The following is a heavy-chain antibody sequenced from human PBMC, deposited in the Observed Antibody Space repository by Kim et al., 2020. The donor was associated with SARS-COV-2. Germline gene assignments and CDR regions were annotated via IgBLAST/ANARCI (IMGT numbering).Heavy chain of an antibody. Sequence: GGSLRLSCAASGFTFSSYAMHWVRKAPGKGLEWVAVISYDGSNKYYADSVKGRFTISRDNSKNTLYLQMNSLRAEDTAVYYCARDDGGMDVWGQGTTVTV. CDR1: GFTFSSYA. CDR2: ISYDGSNK. J-gene: IGHJ6*02. V-gene: IGHV3-30*04. CDR3: ARDDGGMDV.